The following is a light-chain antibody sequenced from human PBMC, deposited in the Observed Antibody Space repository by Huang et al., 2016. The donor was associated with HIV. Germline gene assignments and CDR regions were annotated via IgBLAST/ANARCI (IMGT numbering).Light chain of an antibody. V-gene: IGKV1-5*03. CDR1: QSVSSW. CDR2: KAS. CDR3: QQYNTYST. Sequence: DIQMSQSPSTLSASVGGRVTITCRASQSVSSWLAWYQQKPGKAPKLLIYKASTLESGVPSRCSGSGSGTEFTLTISSLEPDDFASYYCQQYNTYSTFGQGTKVEIK. J-gene: IGKJ1*01.